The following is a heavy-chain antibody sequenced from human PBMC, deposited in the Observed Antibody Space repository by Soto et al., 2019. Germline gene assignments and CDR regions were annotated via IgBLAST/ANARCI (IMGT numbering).Heavy chain of an antibody. CDR3: ARDLGTGTDF. J-gene: IGHJ4*02. CDR2: ISHSGAT. D-gene: IGHD1-1*01. V-gene: IGHV4-4*02. Sequence: QVQLQESGPGLVKPSGTLSLTCAVSGDSISSSNWWSWVRQAPGKGLEWIGEISHSGATTYNPSLKSRATISVDPSKNHFSLKLTSVTAADTAVYFCARDLGTGTDFWGRGTLVTV. CDR1: GDSISSSNW.